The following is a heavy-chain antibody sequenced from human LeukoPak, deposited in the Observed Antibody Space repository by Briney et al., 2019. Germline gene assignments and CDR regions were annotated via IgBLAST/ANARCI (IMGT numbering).Heavy chain of an antibody. CDR3: ARVPPVETATTYFDY. Sequence: SETLSLTCAVSGGSISGDSWWSWVRQSPGKGLEWIGEIHHSGDTDYNSSLKSRVTISVDTSKNQFSLKLSSVTAADTAVYYCARVPPVETATTYFDYWGQGTLVTVSS. CDR2: IHHSGDT. CDR1: GGSISGDSW. J-gene: IGHJ4*02. V-gene: IGHV4-4*02. D-gene: IGHD5-24*01.